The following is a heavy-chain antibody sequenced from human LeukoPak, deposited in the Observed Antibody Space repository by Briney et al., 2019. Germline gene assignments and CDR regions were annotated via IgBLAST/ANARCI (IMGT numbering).Heavy chain of an antibody. Sequence: GRSLRLSCAASGFTFSSYGLHWVRQAPGKGLEWVAVISYDGRNKYYADSVRGRFTISRDNSKNTLYLQMNSLRAEDTAVYYCARDGVSGYGSPDDYWGQGTLVTVSS. CDR1: GFTFSSYG. J-gene: IGHJ4*02. D-gene: IGHD5-12*01. CDR3: ARDGVSGYGSPDDY. V-gene: IGHV3-30*14. CDR2: ISYDGRNK.